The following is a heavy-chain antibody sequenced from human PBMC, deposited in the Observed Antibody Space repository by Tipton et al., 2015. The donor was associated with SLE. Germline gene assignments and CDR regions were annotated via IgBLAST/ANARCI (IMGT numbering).Heavy chain of an antibody. D-gene: IGHD2-21*02. CDR3: VRVGDVNVVPGRSDRHFDY. J-gene: IGHJ4*02. V-gene: IGHV4-39*07. Sequence: TLSLTCTATGDSVTSSGYYWSWVRQPPGKGLEWIGEVHHSGTTNYNPSLKSRVTISADTSKNLFSLELRSATAADTALFYCVRVGDVNVVPGRSDRHFDYWGQGILVTVSS. CDR1: GDSVTSSGYY. CDR2: VHHSGTT.